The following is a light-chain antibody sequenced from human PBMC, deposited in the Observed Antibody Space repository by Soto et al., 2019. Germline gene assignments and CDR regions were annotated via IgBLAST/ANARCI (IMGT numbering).Light chain of an antibody. CDR1: SSDVGGYNY. J-gene: IGLJ3*02. Sequence: QSALTQPASVSGSPGQSITISCTGTSSDVGGYNYVSWYQQHPAKAPKLMIYEVSKRPSGVSHRFSGSKSGNTASLTISGLQAEDEADYYCFSYTTRSTLVFGGGTKLTVL. V-gene: IGLV2-14*01. CDR3: FSYTTRSTLV. CDR2: EVS.